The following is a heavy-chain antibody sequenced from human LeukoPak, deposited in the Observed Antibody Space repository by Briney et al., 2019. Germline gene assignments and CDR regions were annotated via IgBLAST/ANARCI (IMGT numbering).Heavy chain of an antibody. CDR2: INPNNGGT. Sequence: GPSVKVSCKASGYTFTGYYMNCVRQAPGQGLEWMGRINPNNGGTNYAQKFQRRVTMTRDTSITTAYMELSRLRSDDTAVYYCARVGDGLNDAFDIWGQGTMVTVSS. CDR1: GYTFTGYY. CDR3: ARVGDGLNDAFDI. D-gene: IGHD5-24*01. J-gene: IGHJ3*02. V-gene: IGHV1-2*06.